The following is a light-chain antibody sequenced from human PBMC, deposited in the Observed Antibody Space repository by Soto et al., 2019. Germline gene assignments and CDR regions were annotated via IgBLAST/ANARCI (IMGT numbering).Light chain of an antibody. V-gene: IGLV3-1*01. CDR1: KLGDKY. Sequence: SYELTQPPSVSVSPGQTASITCSGDKLGDKYACWYQQKPGQSPVLVIYQDSKRPSGIPERFSGSNSGNTATLTISGTQAMDEADYYCQAWDSSTACGVFGGGTMLTVL. CDR2: QDS. J-gene: IGLJ2*01. CDR3: QAWDSSTACGV.